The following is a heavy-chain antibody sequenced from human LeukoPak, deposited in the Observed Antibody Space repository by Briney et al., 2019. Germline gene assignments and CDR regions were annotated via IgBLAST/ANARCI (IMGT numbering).Heavy chain of an antibody. CDR1: GGSFSGYY. D-gene: IGHD3-9*01. Sequence: PSETLSLTCAVYGGSFSGYYWSWIRQPPGKGLEWIGEINHSGSTNYNPSLKSRVTISVDTSKNQFSRKLSSVPAADTAVYYCARGRDYDILTGLRDWGQGTLVTVSS. CDR3: ARGRDYDILTGLRD. CDR2: INHSGST. J-gene: IGHJ4*02. V-gene: IGHV4-34*01.